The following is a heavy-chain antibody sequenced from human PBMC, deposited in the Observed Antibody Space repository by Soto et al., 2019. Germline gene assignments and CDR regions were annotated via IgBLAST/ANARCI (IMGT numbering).Heavy chain of an antibody. CDR3: ARRSPVENYFDY. CDR2: IYYSGST. V-gene: IGHV4-61*08. CDR1: GGSISSGGYS. J-gene: IGHJ4*01. D-gene: IGHD2-2*01. Sequence: PSETLSLTCAVSGGSISSGGYSWSWIRQPPGKGLEWIGYIYYSGSTNYNPSLNSRVTISVDTSKNQFSLKLSSVTAAVTGVYYCARRSPVENYFDYWGQGTLVTVSS.